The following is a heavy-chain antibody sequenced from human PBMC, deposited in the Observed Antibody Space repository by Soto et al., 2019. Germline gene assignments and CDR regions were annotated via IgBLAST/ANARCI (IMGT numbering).Heavy chain of an antibody. CDR2: ILYSGSI. D-gene: IGHD6-19*01. CDR3: ARLGSSGWYQGSCFDY. CDR1: GGSITRNNHY. J-gene: IGHJ4*02. Sequence: QLQLQESGPGLVKPSETLSLTCTVSGGSITRNNHYWGWIRQSPGKGLEWIGRILYSGSINYYTYLKSRLTISVETSKTQFSLKMSSVTAADPAVYSCARLGSSGWYQGSCFDYWGQGTLVTVSS. V-gene: IGHV4-39*01.